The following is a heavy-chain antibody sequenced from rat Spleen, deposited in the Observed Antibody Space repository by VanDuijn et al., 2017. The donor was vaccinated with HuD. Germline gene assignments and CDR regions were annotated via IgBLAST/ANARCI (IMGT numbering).Heavy chain of an antibody. CDR2: ISSGGNI. J-gene: IGHJ2*01. Sequence: QVQLKESGPGLVQPSQTLSLTCTVSGFSLTSNAVIWVRQPPGKGLEWITTISSGGNIYYNSALKSRLSISRDTSKSQVFLQMSSLKTEDTAMYFCARSSRYYYSGAYYFDYWGQGVMVTVSS. CDR3: ARSSRYYYSGAYYFDY. CDR1: GFSLTSNA. D-gene: IGHD1-1*01. V-gene: IGHV2S12*01.